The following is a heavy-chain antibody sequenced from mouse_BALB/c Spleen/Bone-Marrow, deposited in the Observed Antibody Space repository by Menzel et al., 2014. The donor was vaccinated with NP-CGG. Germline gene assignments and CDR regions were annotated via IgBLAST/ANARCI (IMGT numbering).Heavy chain of an antibody. CDR3: ARSYGRSPFDY. V-gene: IGHV14-3*02. Sequence: EVQLQQSGAELVKPGASVKLSCTASSFNIKDTYMHWVKQRPERGLEWLGRIDPANGNTKYDPKFQGKATITADTSSNTAYLQLSSLTSEDTAVYYCARSYGRSPFDYWGQGTTLTVSS. D-gene: IGHD1-1*01. CDR1: SFNIKDTY. J-gene: IGHJ2*01. CDR2: IDPANGNT.